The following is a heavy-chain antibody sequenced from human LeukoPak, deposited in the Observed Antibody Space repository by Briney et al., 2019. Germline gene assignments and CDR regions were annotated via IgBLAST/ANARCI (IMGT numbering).Heavy chain of an antibody. CDR2: FDPEDGET. D-gene: IGHD1-14*01. CDR3: AKGGPEASAGLSWFDP. CDR1: GGTFSSYA. V-gene: IGHV1-24*01. Sequence: ASVKVSCKASGGTFSSYAISWVRQAPGKGLEWMGGFDPEDGETIYAQKFQGRVTMTEDTSTDTAYMELSSLRSEDTAVYYCAKGGPEASAGLSWFDPWGQGTLFTVSS. J-gene: IGHJ5*02.